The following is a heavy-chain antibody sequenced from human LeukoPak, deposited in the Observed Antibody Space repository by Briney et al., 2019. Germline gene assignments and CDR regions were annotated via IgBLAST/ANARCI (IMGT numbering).Heavy chain of an antibody. CDR1: GYTFTSYG. V-gene: IGHV1-18*01. CDR2: ISAYNGNT. D-gene: IGHD4-17*01. CDR3: ARGTTVTDYYYYYMDV. Sequence: ASVKVSCKASGYTFTSYGISWVRQAPGQGLDWMGWISAYNGNTNYAQELQGRVTMTTDTSTSTAYMELRSLRSDDTAVYYCARGTTVTDYYYYYMDVWGKGTTVTVSS. J-gene: IGHJ6*03.